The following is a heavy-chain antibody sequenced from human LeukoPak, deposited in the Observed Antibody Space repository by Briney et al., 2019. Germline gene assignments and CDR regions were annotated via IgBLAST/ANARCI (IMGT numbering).Heavy chain of an antibody. V-gene: IGHV4-4*09. Sequence: SETLSTTFTVSGDSVSRSYWSLIRPPPGEGVEGIGYISTNWRTKYNPALHSLGTVSVDPSLNQFSVGAGSVTDEDTGVGYCTRHRENNYASSHMWFDPWGQGTLVTVSS. CDR2: ISTNWRT. CDR1: GDSVSRSY. J-gene: IGHJ5*02. D-gene: IGHD3-22*01. CDR3: TRHRENNYASSHMWFDP.